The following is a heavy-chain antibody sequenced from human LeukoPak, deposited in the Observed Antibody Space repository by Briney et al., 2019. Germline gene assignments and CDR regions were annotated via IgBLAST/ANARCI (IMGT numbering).Heavy chain of an antibody. V-gene: IGHV3-7*04. Sequence: GGSLRLSCAASGFTFSNYWMSWIRQAPGKGLEWVANIKQDGSVKNYVDSVKGRFTISRDNAKNSLYLQMNSLRAEDTAVYYCARATEGFDYWGQGTLVTVSS. CDR3: ARATEGFDY. J-gene: IGHJ4*02. D-gene: IGHD4-17*01. CDR1: GFTFSNYW. CDR2: IKQDGSVK.